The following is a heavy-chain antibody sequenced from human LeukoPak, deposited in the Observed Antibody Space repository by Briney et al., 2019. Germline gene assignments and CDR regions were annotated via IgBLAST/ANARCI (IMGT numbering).Heavy chain of an antibody. CDR3: ARDGPDYGDYINFDY. CDR1: GYTFRNYG. CDR2: ISAYNGKT. Sequence: ASVKVSCKASGYTFRNYGITWVRQAPGQGLEWVGWISAYNGKTNYAQKSQGRVAMTTDTSTNTAYMELRSLRSDDTAVYYCARDGPDYGDYINFDYWGQGTLVTVSS. V-gene: IGHV1-18*01. J-gene: IGHJ4*02. D-gene: IGHD4-17*01.